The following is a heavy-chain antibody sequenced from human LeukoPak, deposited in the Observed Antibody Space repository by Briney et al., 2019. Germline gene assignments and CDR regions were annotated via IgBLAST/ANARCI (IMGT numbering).Heavy chain of an antibody. J-gene: IGHJ4*02. CDR2: IYYSGRT. CDR3: ARGSGWYGGFDY. D-gene: IGHD6-19*01. V-gene: IGHV4-59*01. Sequence: SETLSLTCTVSGGSISSYYWSWIRQPPGKGLEWIGYIYYSGRTNYNPSLKSRVTISVDTSKNQFSLKLSSLTAADTAVYYCARGSGWYGGFDYWGQGTLVTVSS. CDR1: GGSISSYY.